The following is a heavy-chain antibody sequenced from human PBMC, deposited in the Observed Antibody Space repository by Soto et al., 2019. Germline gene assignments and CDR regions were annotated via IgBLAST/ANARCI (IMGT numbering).Heavy chain of an antibody. CDR3: ARDTRRRGNVWSGYYVAYFYYGMDV. CDR2: ISTSSSYR. J-gene: IGHJ6*02. Sequence: GGSLRLSCEASGFAFSDYYMSWLRQAPGKGLEWISYISTSSSYRNYAASVEGRFTISRDDAKNSLFLQMNSLRAEDTAVYYCARDTRRRGNVWSGYYVAYFYYGMDVWGQGTTVTVSS. V-gene: IGHV3-11*06. D-gene: IGHD3-3*01. CDR1: GFAFSDYY.